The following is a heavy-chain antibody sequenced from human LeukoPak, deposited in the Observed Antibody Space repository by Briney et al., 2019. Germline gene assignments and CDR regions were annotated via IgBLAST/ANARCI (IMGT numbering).Heavy chain of an antibody. Sequence: PGGSLRLSCVVSGISLSNYAMTWVRQAPGKGLEWVSYISERGGSTTYADSVKGRFTISRDTSLNTLYLQMNNLRAEATAVYFCAKRGVVIRGILVIGYHQEAYHYDFWGQGGLVTVSS. D-gene: IGHD3-10*01. V-gene: IGHV3-23*01. CDR1: GISLSNYA. CDR3: AKRGVVIRGILVIGYHQEAYHYDF. CDR2: ISERGGST. J-gene: IGHJ4*02.